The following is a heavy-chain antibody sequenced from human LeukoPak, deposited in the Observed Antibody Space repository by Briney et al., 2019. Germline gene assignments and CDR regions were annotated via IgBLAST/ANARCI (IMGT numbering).Heavy chain of an antibody. D-gene: IGHD3-22*01. CDR2: VSYDGHNN. J-gene: IGHJ4*01. CDR1: GFTFSSFA. Sequence: GGSLRLSCAASGFTFSSFAMRWVRQAPGKGLEWVALVSYDGHNNYYADSVKGRFTISRDNSKSTLYLQMNGLRDDDTAVYYCARDYYDSSGRFDYWGQGTLVTVSS. CDR3: ARDYYDSSGRFDY. V-gene: IGHV3-30-3*01.